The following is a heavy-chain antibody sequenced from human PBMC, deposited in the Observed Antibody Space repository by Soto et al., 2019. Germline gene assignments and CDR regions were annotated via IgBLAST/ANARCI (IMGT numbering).Heavy chain of an antibody. J-gene: IGHJ1*01. CDR1: GYTFTNYG. Sequence: ASVKVSCKASGYTFTNYGITWVRQAPGQGLEWIGWISPYNLNTKYAQKLQGRVTMTTDTSTTTAYMALRSLRSDDTAVYYCAREVRLVGATEYFQHWGQGTLVTVSS. V-gene: IGHV1-18*01. CDR3: AREVRLVGATEYFQH. D-gene: IGHD1-26*01. CDR2: ISPYNLNT.